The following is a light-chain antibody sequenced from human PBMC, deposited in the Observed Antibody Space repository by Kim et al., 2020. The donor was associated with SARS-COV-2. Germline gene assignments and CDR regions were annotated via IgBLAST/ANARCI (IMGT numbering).Light chain of an antibody. Sequence: EIVLTQSPGTLSLSPGETATLSCRASPSLTNNYLAWYQHKAGQAPRLLIYRTSTRATGIPDRFSGSGSGRDFTLTISRLEPEDFAVYYCQQYGISPFAFGQGTRLEIK. CDR2: RTS. CDR1: PSLTNNY. J-gene: IGKJ5*01. CDR3: QQYGISPFA. V-gene: IGKV3-20*01.